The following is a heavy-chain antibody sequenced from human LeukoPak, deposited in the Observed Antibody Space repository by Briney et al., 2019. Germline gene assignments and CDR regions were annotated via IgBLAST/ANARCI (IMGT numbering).Heavy chain of an antibody. Sequence: ASVKVSCKASGYTFTSYYMHWVRQAPGQGLEWMGIINPSGGSTSYAQKFQGRVTMTRDTSTSTVYMELSSLRSEDTAVYYCAKDYRASVDIVATTFDYWGQGTLVTVSS. V-gene: IGHV1-46*01. CDR2: INPSGGST. CDR1: GYTFTSYY. D-gene: IGHD5-12*01. CDR3: AKDYRASVDIVATTFDY. J-gene: IGHJ4*02.